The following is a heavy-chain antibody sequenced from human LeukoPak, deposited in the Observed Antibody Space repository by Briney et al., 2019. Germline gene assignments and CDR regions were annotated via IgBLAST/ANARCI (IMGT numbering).Heavy chain of an antibody. V-gene: IGHV3-23*01. J-gene: IGHJ4*02. D-gene: IGHD3-22*01. Sequence: GGSLRLSCAASGFTFSSYAMSWVRQAPGKGLEWVSAISGSGGSTYYADSVKGRFTISRDNAKNTLYLQMNSLRAEDTAVYYFENEVGYYDSPPDYWGQGTLVTVSS. CDR3: ENEVGYYDSPPDY. CDR2: ISGSGGST. CDR1: GFTFSSYA.